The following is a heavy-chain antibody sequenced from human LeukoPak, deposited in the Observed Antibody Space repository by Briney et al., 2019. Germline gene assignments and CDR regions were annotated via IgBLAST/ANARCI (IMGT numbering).Heavy chain of an antibody. V-gene: IGHV4-39*01. J-gene: IGHJ4*02. D-gene: IGHD3-9*01. CDR3: ARLFKLNFDWLPPEDYFDY. CDR2: IYYSGST. CDR1: GGSISSRSYY. Sequence: SETLSLTCTVSGGSISSRSYYWGWIRQPPGKGLEWIGSIYYSGSTYYNPSLKSRVTVSVDTSKNQFSLKLSSVTAADTAVYYCARLFKLNFDWLPPEDYFDYWGQGTLVTVSS.